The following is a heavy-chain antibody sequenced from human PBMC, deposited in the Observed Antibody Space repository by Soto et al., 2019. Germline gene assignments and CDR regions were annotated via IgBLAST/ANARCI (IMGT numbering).Heavy chain of an antibody. V-gene: IGHV4-30-2*03. Sequence: SETLSLTCAVSGGSISSGGYSWSWIRQPPGKGLEWIGCIYYSGSTYYNPSLKSRVTISVDRSKNQFSLKLSSVTAADTAVYYCARSCRYSSSWTLLDYWGQGTLVTVSS. CDR1: GGSISSGGYS. J-gene: IGHJ4*02. D-gene: IGHD6-13*01. CDR2: IYYSGST. CDR3: ARSCRYSSSWTLLDY.